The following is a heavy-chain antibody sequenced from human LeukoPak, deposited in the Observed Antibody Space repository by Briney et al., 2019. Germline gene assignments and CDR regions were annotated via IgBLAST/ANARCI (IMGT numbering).Heavy chain of an antibody. Sequence: PGGSLRLSCAASGFTFSSYAMSWVRQAPGKGLEWVSAISGNGGYTYYADSVKGRFTISRDNSKNTLYLQMNSLRAEDTAVYYCAKDPYSSAWFSRDWFDPWGQGTLVTVPS. CDR3: AKDPYSSAWFSRDWFDP. D-gene: IGHD6-13*01. CDR2: ISGNGGYT. CDR1: GFTFSSYA. V-gene: IGHV3-23*01. J-gene: IGHJ5*02.